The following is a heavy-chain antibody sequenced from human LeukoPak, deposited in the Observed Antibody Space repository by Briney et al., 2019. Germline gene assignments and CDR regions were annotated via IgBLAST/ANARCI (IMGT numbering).Heavy chain of an antibody. CDR2: ISGSGGST. CDR1: GFTFSSYA. D-gene: IGHD2-8*01. J-gene: IGHJ5*02. Sequence: GGSLRLSCAASGFTFSSYAMSWVRQAPGKGLEWVSAISGSGGSTYYADSVKGRFTISRDNSKNTLYLQMNSLRAEDTAVYYCAKDRGYCTNGVCYDNWFDPWGQGTPVTVSS. V-gene: IGHV3-23*01. CDR3: AKDRGYCTNGVCYDNWFDP.